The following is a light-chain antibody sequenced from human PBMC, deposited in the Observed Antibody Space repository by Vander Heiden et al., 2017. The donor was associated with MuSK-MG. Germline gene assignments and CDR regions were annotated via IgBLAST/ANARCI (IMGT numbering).Light chain of an antibody. CDR3: QQHNNWPPVT. V-gene: IGKV3-15*01. CDR1: QSVSSN. J-gene: IGKJ4*01. CDR2: GAS. Sequence: EIVMTQSPATLSVSPGERATLSCRASQSVSSNLAWYQQKPGQAPRLLIYGASTRATGIPARFSGSGYGTEFTLTISSLQSEDFAVYYCQQHNNWPPVTFGGGTKVEIK.